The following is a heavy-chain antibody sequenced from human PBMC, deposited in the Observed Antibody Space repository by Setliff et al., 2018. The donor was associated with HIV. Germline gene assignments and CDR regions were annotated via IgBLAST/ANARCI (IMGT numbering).Heavy chain of an antibody. CDR3: AREGITGTTLHPY. CDR1: GFTFSSYE. V-gene: IGHV3-48*03. Sequence: PGGSLRLSCAASGFTFSSYEMGWFRQAPGKGLEWVSYITGSSYNIYYADAVKGRFTISRDNAKNSPYLQMNTLRAEDTAVYYCAREGITGTTLHPYWGQGTLVTVSS. J-gene: IGHJ4*02. CDR2: ITGSSYNI. D-gene: IGHD1-7*01.